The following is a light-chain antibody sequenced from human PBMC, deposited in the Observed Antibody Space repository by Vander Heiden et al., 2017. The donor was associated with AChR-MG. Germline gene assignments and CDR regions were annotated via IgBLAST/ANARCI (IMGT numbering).Light chain of an antibody. V-gene: IGLV1-47*02. CDR2: SNN. J-gene: IGLJ3*02. Sequence: SVLSQPPSASGTPGQRVTISCCGSSCNNGSSYVYWYQQLQGTATELLIISNNQRHSGVPVRFSGSKSGTSTSPAISRLRSEDEADDYCAACDDSRSGPVVFGGGTKLTVL. CDR1: SCNNGSSY. CDR3: AACDDSRSGPVV.